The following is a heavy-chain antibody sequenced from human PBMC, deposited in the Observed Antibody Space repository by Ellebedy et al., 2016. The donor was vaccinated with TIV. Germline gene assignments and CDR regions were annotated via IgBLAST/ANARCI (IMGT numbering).Heavy chain of an antibody. CDR1: GFTFGTFA. Sequence: GESLKISXAGSGFTFGTFAMHWVRQAPGKGLDWVAIISYDGTNAWYADSVKGRFTISRDNSKDSLFLEMNSLRPEDSAVYYCATKIGGGYYYYMDVWGKGTTVTVSS. CDR3: ATKIGGGYYYYMDV. V-gene: IGHV3-30-3*01. J-gene: IGHJ6*03. CDR2: ISYDGTNA. D-gene: IGHD3-10*01.